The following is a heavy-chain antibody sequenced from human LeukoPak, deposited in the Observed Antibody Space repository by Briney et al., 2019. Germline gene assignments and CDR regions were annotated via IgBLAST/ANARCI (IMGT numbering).Heavy chain of an antibody. J-gene: IGHJ6*02. CDR1: GFTFSNHW. CDR2: INSDGSTT. V-gene: IGHV3-74*01. D-gene: IGHD3-16*01. Sequence: PGGSLRLSCVASGFTFSNHWMHWVRQNPGKGLVWVSRINSDGSTTNYADSVKGRFTISRDNAKNSLYLQMSNLRAEDTAVYFCARGGGLDVWGQGATVTVSS. CDR3: ARGGGLDV.